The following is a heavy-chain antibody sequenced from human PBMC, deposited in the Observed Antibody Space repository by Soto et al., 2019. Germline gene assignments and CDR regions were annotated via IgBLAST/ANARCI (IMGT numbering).Heavy chain of an antibody. V-gene: IGHV3-21*01. CDR2: ISSSSSYI. J-gene: IGHJ6*02. D-gene: IGHD2-8*01. Sequence: GVSLRLSCAASGFTFSSYSMNWVRQAPGKGLEWVSSISSSSSYIYYADSVKGRFTISRDNAKNSLYLQMNSLRAEDTAVYYCSRDLISLHCVWAQGSTVTVSS. CDR1: GFTFSSYS. CDR3: SRDLISLHCV.